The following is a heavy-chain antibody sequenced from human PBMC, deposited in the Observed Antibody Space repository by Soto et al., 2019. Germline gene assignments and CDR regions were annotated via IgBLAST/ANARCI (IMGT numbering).Heavy chain of an antibody. CDR1: GFTFSSYA. D-gene: IGHD3-22*01. J-gene: IGHJ5*02. CDR2: ISGSGGST. Sequence: GGSLRLSCAASGFTFSSYAMSWVRQAAGKGLEWVSAISGSGGSTYYADSVKGRFTISRDNSKNTLYLQMNSLRAEDTAVYYCAKDAGFGYYDSSGSLGWFDPWGQGALVTVSS. CDR3: AKDAGFGYYDSSGSLGWFDP. V-gene: IGHV3-23*01.